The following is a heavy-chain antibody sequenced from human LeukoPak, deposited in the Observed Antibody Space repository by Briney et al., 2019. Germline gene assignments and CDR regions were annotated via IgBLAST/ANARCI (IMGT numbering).Heavy chain of an antibody. V-gene: IGHV3-9*01. D-gene: IGHD3-10*01. CDR1: GFTFDDYA. J-gene: IGHJ5*02. Sequence: GRSLRLSCAASGFTFDDYAMHWVRQAPGKGLEWVSGISWNSGSIGCADSVKGRFTISRDNAKNSLYLQMNSLRAEDTALYYCAKTGRFDNWFDPWGQGTLVTVSS. CDR3: AKTGRFDNWFDP. CDR2: ISWNSGSI.